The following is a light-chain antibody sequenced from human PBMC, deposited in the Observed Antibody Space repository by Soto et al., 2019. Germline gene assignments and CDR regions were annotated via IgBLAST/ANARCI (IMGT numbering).Light chain of an antibody. V-gene: IGLV2-14*01. CDR3: SSYTSSSSVV. J-gene: IGLJ2*01. CDR1: SSDVGGYNY. CDR2: EVS. Sequence: QSALTQPASVSGSPGQSITISCTGTSSDVGGYNYVSWYQQHPGKAPKLMIYEVSNRPSGISNRFSGSKSGNTASLTISELQAEDEADYYCSSYTSSSSVVFGGGTKLTV.